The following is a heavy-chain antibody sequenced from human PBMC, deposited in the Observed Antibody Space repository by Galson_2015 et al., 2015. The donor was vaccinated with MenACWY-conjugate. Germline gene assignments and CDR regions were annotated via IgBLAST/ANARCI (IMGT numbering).Heavy chain of an antibody. CDR3: ARLGGNYRTTSHFDY. CDR2: INSDGRST. CDR1: GFTFSTYW. Sequence: SLRLSCEASGFTFSTYWMHWVRQAPGKGLVWVSRINSDGRSTSYADSVKGRFTISRDNAKNTLYLQMNSLRAEDTAVYYCARLGGNYRTTSHFDYWGQGTLVTVSS. D-gene: IGHD1-26*01. V-gene: IGHV3-74*01. J-gene: IGHJ4*02.